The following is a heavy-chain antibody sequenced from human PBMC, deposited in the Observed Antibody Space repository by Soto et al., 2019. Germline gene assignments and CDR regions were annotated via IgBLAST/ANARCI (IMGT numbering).Heavy chain of an antibody. J-gene: IGHJ4*02. CDR1: GGSISSGGYY. D-gene: IGHD3-10*01. Sequence: QVQLQESGPGLVKPSQTLSLTCTVSGGSISSGGYYWSWIRQHPGKGLEWIGYIYYSGTTFYNPSLKGRVTSSVDTSKNQFSLPLSSVTDADTAVYFCARGYYYGSGTIILDYWGQGTLVTVSS. CDR3: ARGYYYGSGTIILDY. V-gene: IGHV4-31*03. CDR2: IYYSGTT.